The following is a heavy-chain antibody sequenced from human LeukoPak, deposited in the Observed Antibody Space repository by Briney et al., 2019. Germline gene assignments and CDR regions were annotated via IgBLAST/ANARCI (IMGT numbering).Heavy chain of an antibody. CDR3: ARGPGWNYFDY. V-gene: IGHV3-66*01. J-gene: IGHJ4*02. CDR1: GFTASIDY. CDR2: LYREGST. Sequence: GGSLRLSCPASGFTASIDYMTWVRQAPGEGREWVSYLYREGSTYYADSVKDRLSISRDNSKNTVYLQMNSMRAEDTAVYYCARGPGWNYFDYWGQGTLVTVSS. D-gene: IGHD2-15*01.